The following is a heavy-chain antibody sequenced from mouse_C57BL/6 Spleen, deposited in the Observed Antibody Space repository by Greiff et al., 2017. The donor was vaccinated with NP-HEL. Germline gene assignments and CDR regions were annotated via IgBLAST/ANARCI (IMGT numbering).Heavy chain of an antibody. D-gene: IGHD2-1*01. J-gene: IGHJ4*01. CDR3: AREVPYGNYGMDY. Sequence: QVQLQQPGAELVKPGASVKLSCKASGYTFTSYWMHWVKQRPGQGLEWIGMIHPNSGSTNYNEKFKSKATLTVDKSSSTAYMQLSSLTSEDSAVYYCAREVPYGNYGMDYWGQGTSVTVSS. CDR1: GYTFTSYW. V-gene: IGHV1-64*01. CDR2: IHPNSGST.